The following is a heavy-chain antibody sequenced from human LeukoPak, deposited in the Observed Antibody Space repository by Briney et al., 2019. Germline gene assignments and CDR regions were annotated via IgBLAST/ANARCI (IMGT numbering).Heavy chain of an antibody. CDR1: GFTVSSNY. CDR3: ARGGSYLSAFDI. Sequence: GGSLRLSCAASGFTVSSNYMSWVRQAPGKGLEWVSIIYSGGSTFYADSVKGRFTLSRDNSKNTLCLQMNSLRAEGTAGYYCARGGSYLSAFDIWGQGTMVTVSS. J-gene: IGHJ3*02. D-gene: IGHD1-26*01. V-gene: IGHV3-53*01. CDR2: IYSGGST.